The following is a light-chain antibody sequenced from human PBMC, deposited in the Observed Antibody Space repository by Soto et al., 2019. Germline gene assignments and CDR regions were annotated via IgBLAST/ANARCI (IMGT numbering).Light chain of an antibody. J-gene: IGLJ2*01. Sequence: QSVLTQPPSVSGAPGQRVTISCTGSSSNIGAGYDVHWYQQLPGTAPKLLIYGNSNRPSGVPDRFSGSKSGTSASLAITGLRAEDEADYSRQSYDSSLSDVVFGVGTHLTVL. CDR3: QSYDSSLSDVV. CDR1: SSNIGAGYD. CDR2: GNS. V-gene: IGLV1-40*01.